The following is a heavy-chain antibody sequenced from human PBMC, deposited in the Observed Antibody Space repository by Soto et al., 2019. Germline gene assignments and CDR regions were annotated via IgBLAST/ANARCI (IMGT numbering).Heavy chain of an antibody. D-gene: IGHD6-13*01. J-gene: IGHJ6*02. CDR2: IIPIFGTA. Sequence: SVKVSCKASGGTFSSYAISWVRQAPGQGLEWMGGIIPIFGTANYAQKFQGRVTITADESTSTAYMELSSLRSEDTAVYYCARGSRPGIAAAGTGYYYYGMDVWGQGTTVTVSS. V-gene: IGHV1-69*13. CDR1: GGTFSSYA. CDR3: ARGSRPGIAAAGTGYYYYGMDV.